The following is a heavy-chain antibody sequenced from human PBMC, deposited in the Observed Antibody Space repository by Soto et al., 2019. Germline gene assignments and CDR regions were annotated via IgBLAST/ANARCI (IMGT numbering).Heavy chain of an antibody. V-gene: IGHV1-69*06. J-gene: IGHJ4*02. CDR2: IIPIFGTA. CDR3: ARESRDCSSTSCLSHLYYFDY. CDR1: GGTFSSYA. D-gene: IGHD2-2*01. Sequence: SVKVSCKASGGTFSSYAISWVRQAPGQGLEWMGGIIPIFGTANYAQKFQGRVTITADKSTSTAYMELSSLRSEDTAVYYCARESRDCSSTSCLSHLYYFDYWDQGTLVTVSS.